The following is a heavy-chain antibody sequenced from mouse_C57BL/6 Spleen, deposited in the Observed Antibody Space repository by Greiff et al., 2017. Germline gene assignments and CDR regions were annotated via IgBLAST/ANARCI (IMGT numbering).Heavy chain of an antibody. V-gene: IGHV1-26*01. CDR3: ARSKVGGGYFDV. D-gene: IGHD1-1*02. CDR1: GYTFTDYY. CDR2: INPNNGGT. Sequence: DVQLQESGPELVKPGASVKISCKASGYTFTDYYMNWVKQSHGKSLEWIGDINPNNGGTSYNQKFKGKATLTVDKSSSTAYMQLSSLTSEDSAVYFCARSKVGGGYFDVWGTGTTVTVSS. J-gene: IGHJ1*03.